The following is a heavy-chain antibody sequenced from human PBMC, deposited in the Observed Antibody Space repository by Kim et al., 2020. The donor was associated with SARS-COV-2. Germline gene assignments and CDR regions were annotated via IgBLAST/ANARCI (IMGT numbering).Heavy chain of an antibody. D-gene: IGHD3-3*01. CDR3: VRGMTYYDFWSGYYYFDY. Sequence: GRFTISRDKSKNTLYLQMNSLGAEDTAGYYCVRGMTYYDFWSGYYYFDYWGQGTLVTVSS. V-gene: IGHV3-30*07. J-gene: IGHJ4*02.